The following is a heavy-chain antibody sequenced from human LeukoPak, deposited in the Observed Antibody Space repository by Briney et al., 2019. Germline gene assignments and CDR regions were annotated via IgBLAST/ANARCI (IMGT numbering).Heavy chain of an antibody. CDR3: ARGGGRYYDSSGYSY. D-gene: IGHD3-22*01. CDR2: INSDGSGT. J-gene: IGHJ4*02. V-gene: IGHV3-74*01. Sequence: GGSLRLSCAASGFTFSSYWMHWVRQAPGKGLVWVSRINSDGSGTTYADSVKGRFTISRDNAKNTLYLQMNSLRAEDTAVYYCARGGGRYYDSSGYSYWGQGSLVTVSS. CDR1: GFTFSSYW.